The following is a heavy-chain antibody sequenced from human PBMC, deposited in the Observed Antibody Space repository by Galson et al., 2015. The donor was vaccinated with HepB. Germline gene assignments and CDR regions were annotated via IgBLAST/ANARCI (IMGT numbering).Heavy chain of an antibody. CDR1: AFTISTYW. Sequence: SLRLSCAASAFTISTYWMHWVRQAQGKGLVWVSRINSDASSTDYADSVRGRFTISRDNAKNTLYLQMNSLRAEDTAVYYCARDRNLYYYNSGGFLSWGRGTLVTVSS. D-gene: IGHD3-22*01. V-gene: IGHV3-74*01. J-gene: IGHJ4*02. CDR2: INSDASST. CDR3: ARDRNLYYYNSGGFLS.